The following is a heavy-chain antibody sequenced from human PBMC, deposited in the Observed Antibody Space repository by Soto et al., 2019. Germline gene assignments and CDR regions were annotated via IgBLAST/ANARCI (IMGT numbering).Heavy chain of an antibody. CDR2: VDPRTGGA. V-gene: IGHV1-2*02. CDR1: GYAITAYY. CDR3: ARDDYGIYPY. Sequence: GASVKVSFKASGYAITAYYIHWVRQAPGQGLEWMGWVDPRTGGAIYAQKFQDRVTMTRDTSISTVYMDLSGLRSDDTALYYCARDDYGIYPYWGQGTLVTVSS. D-gene: IGHD1-26*01. J-gene: IGHJ4*02.